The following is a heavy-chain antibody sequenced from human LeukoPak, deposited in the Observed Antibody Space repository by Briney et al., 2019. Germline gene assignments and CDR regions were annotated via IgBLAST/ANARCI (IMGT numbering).Heavy chain of an antibody. J-gene: IGHJ6*03. CDR1: GGTFSSYA. CDR2: IIPIFGTA. D-gene: IGHD2-2*01. V-gene: IGHV1-69*05. CDR3: ASCARVVVPAASVVYYYYYMDV. Sequence: GASVKVSCKASGGTFSSYAISWVRQAPGQGLEWMGGIIPIFGTANYAQKFQGRVTITTDESTSTAYMELSSLRSEDTAVYYCASCARVVVPAASVVYYYYYMDVWGKGTTVTVSS.